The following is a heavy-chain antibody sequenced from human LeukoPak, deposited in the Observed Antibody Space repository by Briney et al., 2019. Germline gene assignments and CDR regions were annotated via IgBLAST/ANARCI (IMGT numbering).Heavy chain of an antibody. Sequence: SETLSLTCTVSGGSISSSSYYWGWVRQPPGKGLEWIGSIYYSGSTYYNPSLKSRVTISVDTSKNQFSLKLSSVTAADTAVYYCARAYDFWSGYYDYYFDYWGQGTLVTVSS. CDR2: IYYSGST. V-gene: IGHV4-39*01. J-gene: IGHJ4*02. D-gene: IGHD3-3*01. CDR1: GGSISSSSYY. CDR3: ARAYDFWSGYYDYYFDY.